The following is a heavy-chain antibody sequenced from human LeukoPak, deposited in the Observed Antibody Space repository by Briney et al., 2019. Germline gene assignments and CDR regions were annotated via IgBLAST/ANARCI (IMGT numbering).Heavy chain of an antibody. J-gene: IGHJ4*02. D-gene: IGHD5-18*01. CDR1: GGSFSGYY. V-gene: IGHV4-34*01. CDR3: ARGLPKTAWLLRSYNFDY. Sequence: SETLSLTCAVYGGSFSGYYWSWIRQPPGKGLEWIGEINHSGSTNYNPSLKSRVTISVDTSKNQFSLKLSSVTAADTAVYYCARGLPKTAWLLRSYNFDYWGQGTLVTVSS. CDR2: INHSGST.